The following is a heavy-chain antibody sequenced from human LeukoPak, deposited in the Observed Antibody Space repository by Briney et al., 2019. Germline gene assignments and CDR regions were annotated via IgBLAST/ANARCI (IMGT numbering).Heavy chain of an antibody. D-gene: IGHD3-22*01. J-gene: IGHJ4*02. CDR1: GYTFTSYD. Sequence: ASVKVSCKASGYTFTSYDINWVRQAPGQGLEWMGWISAYNGNTNYAQKLQGRVTMTTDTSTSTAYMELRSLRSEDTAVYYCARDPPNYYDSSGSPDFDYWGQGTLVTVSS. CDR3: ARDPPNYYDSSGSPDFDY. V-gene: IGHV1-18*01. CDR2: ISAYNGNT.